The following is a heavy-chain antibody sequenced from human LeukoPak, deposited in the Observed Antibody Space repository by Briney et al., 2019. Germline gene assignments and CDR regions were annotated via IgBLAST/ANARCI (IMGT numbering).Heavy chain of an antibody. Sequence: GASVKVSYKASGYTFTSYDINWVRQATGQGLEWMGWMNPNNGNTGYAQKFQGRVTMTRNTSISTAYMELSSLRSEDTAVYYCAKEGPTTGEPLDSWGQGTLVTVSS. V-gene: IGHV1-8*01. CDR2: MNPNNGNT. J-gene: IGHJ4*02. D-gene: IGHD1-14*01. CDR3: AKEGPTTGEPLDS. CDR1: GYTFTSYD.